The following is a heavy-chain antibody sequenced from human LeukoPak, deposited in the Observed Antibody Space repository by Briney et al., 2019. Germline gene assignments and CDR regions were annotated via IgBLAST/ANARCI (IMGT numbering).Heavy chain of an antibody. CDR3: ATVATVTEKNYYMDV. J-gene: IGHJ6*03. CDR1: GYTFTSYG. D-gene: IGHD4-17*01. Sequence: ASVKVSCKASGYTFTSYGISWVRQAPGQGLEWMGWISAYNGNTNYAQKLQGRVTMTTDTSTSTAYMELRSLRSDDTAVYYCATVATVTEKNYYMDVWGKGTTVTVSS. V-gene: IGHV1-18*01. CDR2: ISAYNGNT.